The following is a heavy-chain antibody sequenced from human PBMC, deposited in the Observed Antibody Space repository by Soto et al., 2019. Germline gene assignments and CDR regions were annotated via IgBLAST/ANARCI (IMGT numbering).Heavy chain of an antibody. J-gene: IGHJ4*02. V-gene: IGHV3-30*18. Sequence: GGSLRLSCAASGFTFSSYGMHWVRQAPGKGLEWVAVISYDGSNKYYADSVKGRFTISRDNSKNTLYLQMNSLRAEDTAVYYCAKDPSADYWGQGTLVTVSS. CDR2: ISYDGSNK. CDR1: GFTFSSYG. CDR3: AKDPSADY.